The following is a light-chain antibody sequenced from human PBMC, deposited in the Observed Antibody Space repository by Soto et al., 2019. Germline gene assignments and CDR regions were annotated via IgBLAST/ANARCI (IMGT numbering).Light chain of an antibody. CDR2: TSG. Sequence: IKMTKLPPSCPHSVEARAPITCRPSQRITPYLNWYQQKPGEAPKLLISTSGTLQRGVPSRFSGSGSGTDFTLTITALRPEDFATYFCQQTYSTPYTFGQGTKLEIK. CDR3: QQTYSTPYT. CDR1: QRITPY. V-gene: IGKV1-39*01. J-gene: IGKJ2*01.